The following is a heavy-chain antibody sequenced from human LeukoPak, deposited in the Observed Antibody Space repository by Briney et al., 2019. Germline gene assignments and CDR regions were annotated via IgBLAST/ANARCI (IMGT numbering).Heavy chain of an antibody. Sequence: SGGSLRLSCAASGFTFSDYTIHWVRQAPGKRLQSVSAITSNGAYTHYADSVKGRFTISRDNSRNAVFLQMGGLRIEDMAVYYCARVKMGATVSDYYYYYMDVWGTGTTVTVS. CDR2: ITSNGAYT. V-gene: IGHV3-64*02. D-gene: IGHD1-26*01. CDR3: ARVKMGATVSDYYYYYMDV. CDR1: GFTFSDYT. J-gene: IGHJ6*03.